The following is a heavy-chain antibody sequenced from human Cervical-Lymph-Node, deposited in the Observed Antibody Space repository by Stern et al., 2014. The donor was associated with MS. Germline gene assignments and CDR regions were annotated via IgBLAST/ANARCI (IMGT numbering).Heavy chain of an antibody. CDR3: ARVGRVNWNYGYYFDY. V-gene: IGHV1-69*01. D-gene: IGHD1-7*01. CDR1: GGTFTSYA. Sequence: VQLVQSGAEVKKPGSSVKVSCKASGGTFTSYAISWVRQAPGQGLEWMGGIIPIFGTTSYAQKFQGRVTITAVESTTSAYMELSSLRSEDTAVYYCARVGRVNWNYGYYFDYWGQGTLVTVSS. CDR2: IIPIFGTT. J-gene: IGHJ4*02.